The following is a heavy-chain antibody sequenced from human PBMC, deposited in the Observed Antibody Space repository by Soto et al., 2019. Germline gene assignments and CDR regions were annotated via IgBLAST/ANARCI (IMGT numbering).Heavy chain of an antibody. J-gene: IGHJ4*02. CDR3: TRRGTDRWDSGIGY. CDR1: GFTFSGSS. V-gene: IGHV3-73*02. D-gene: IGHD1-26*01. Sequence: EVQLVESGGGLVQSGGSLKLSCAASGFTFSGSSMHWVRQASGKGLEWVGRIRSKVNSYATAYAASVEGRFIISRDDSKNTTYLQMNSLKTEDTAVYHCTRRGTDRWDSGIGYCGQGTLVTVSS. CDR2: IRSKVNSYAT.